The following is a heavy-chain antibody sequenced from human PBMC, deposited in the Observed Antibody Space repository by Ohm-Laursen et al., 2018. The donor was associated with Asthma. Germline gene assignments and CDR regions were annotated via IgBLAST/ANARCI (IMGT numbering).Heavy chain of an antibody. Sequence: RSLRLSCSASGFTFSSYAMHWVRQAPGKGLEWVACISYDGNNKWFADSVKGRFTISRDNAKNSLYLQMNSLRPDDTAVYYCARDVMEWYLPAFDFWGQGTLVTVSS. V-gene: IGHV3-30*04. CDR3: ARDVMEWYLPAFDF. J-gene: IGHJ4*02. CDR2: ISYDGNNK. D-gene: IGHD3-3*01. CDR1: GFTFSSYA.